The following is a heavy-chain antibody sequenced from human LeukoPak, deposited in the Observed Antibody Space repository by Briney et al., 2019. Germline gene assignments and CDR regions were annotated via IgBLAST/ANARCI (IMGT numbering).Heavy chain of an antibody. Sequence: GGSLRLSCAASGFTFSSCEMNWVRQAPGKGLEWVSYISSSGSTIYYADSVKGRFTISRDNAKNSLYLQMNSLRAEDTAVYYCARADYYDSSGYYRGYYYYGMDVWGQGTTVTVSS. V-gene: IGHV3-48*03. CDR1: GFTFSSCE. J-gene: IGHJ6*02. CDR3: ARADYYDSSGYYRGYYYYGMDV. D-gene: IGHD3-22*01. CDR2: ISSSGSTI.